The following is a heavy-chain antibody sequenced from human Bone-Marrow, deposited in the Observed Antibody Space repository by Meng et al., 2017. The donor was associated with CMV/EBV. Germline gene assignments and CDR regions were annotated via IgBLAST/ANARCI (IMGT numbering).Heavy chain of an antibody. Sequence: ASVKVSCKASGYTFTSYGISWVRQAPGQGLEWMGWISAYNGNTNYAQKFQGRVTMTRNTSISTAYMELSSLRSEDTAVYYCARGLTDSSGWYYYYYYGMDVWGQGTTVTVSS. CDR3: ARGLTDSSGWYYYYYYGMDV. J-gene: IGHJ6*02. CDR2: ISAYNGNT. V-gene: IGHV1-18*01. CDR1: GYTFTSYG. D-gene: IGHD6-19*01.